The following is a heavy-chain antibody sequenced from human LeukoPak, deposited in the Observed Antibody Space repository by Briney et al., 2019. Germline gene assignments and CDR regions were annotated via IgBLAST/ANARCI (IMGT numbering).Heavy chain of an antibody. CDR2: IIPIFGTA. CDR1: GGTFSSYA. D-gene: IGHD3-10*01. J-gene: IGHJ5*02. Sequence: GASVKVSCKASGGTFSSYAISWVRQAPGQGLEWMGGIIPIFGTANYAQKFQGRVTITADESTSTAYMELSSLRSEDTAVYYCARAGGSGDWFDPWGQGTLVTVSS. V-gene: IGHV1-69*13. CDR3: ARAGGSGDWFDP.